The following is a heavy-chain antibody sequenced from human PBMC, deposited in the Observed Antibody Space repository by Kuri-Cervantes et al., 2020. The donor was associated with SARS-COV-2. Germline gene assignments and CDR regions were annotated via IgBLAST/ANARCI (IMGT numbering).Heavy chain of an antibody. J-gene: IGHJ6*03. D-gene: IGHD2-2*01. Sequence: GVLKISCAASGFTFSSYSMNWVRQAPGKGLEWVSYISSSGSTIYYADSVKGRFTISRDNAKNSLYLQMNSLRAEDTAVYYCARDSCSSTSCYHYYMDVWGKGTTVTVSS. V-gene: IGHV3-48*04. CDR2: ISSSGSTI. CDR3: ARDSCSSTSCYHYYMDV. CDR1: GFTFSSYS.